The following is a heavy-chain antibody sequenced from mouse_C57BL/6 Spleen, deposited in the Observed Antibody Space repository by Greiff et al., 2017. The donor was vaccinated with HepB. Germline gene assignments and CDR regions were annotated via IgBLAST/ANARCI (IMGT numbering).Heavy chain of an antibody. CDR1: GYTFPSYW. D-gene: IGHD2-5*01. J-gene: IGHJ2*01. Sequence: EVQLQQSGTVLARPGASVKMSCKTSGYTFPSYWMHWVTQRPGQSLEWIGSIYPGNSDTSYNQKFKGKAKLTAVTSASTAYMELSSLTNEDSAVYYCTRGSNYAIFDYWGQGTTLTVAS. CDR2: IYPGNSDT. CDR3: TRGSNYAIFDY. V-gene: IGHV1-5*01.